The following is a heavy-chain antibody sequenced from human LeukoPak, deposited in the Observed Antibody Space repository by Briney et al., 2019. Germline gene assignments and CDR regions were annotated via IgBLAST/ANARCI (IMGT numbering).Heavy chain of an antibody. CDR2: ISAYNGNT. V-gene: IGHV1-18*01. Sequence: ASVKVSCKASGYTFTSYAMHWVRQAPGQGLEWMGWISAYNGNTIYAQTLQDRLTMTTDTSTSTAYMELRSLRSDDTAVYYCARGRLRYLDWTRAYSDYWGQGTLVTVSS. J-gene: IGHJ4*02. CDR1: GYTFTSYA. D-gene: IGHD3-9*01. CDR3: ARGRLRYLDWTRAYSDY.